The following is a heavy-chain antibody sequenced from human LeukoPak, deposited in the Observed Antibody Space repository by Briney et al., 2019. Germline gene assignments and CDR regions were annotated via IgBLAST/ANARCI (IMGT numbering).Heavy chain of an antibody. J-gene: IGHJ4*02. CDR3: ARGYGSGSYCNY. V-gene: IGHV4-34*01. CDR2: INRGGGT. D-gene: IGHD3-10*01. CDR1: SGSFSGYY. Sequence: SETLSLTCAVYSGSFSGYYWSWIRQPPGKGLEWIGEINRGGGTNYNPSLKSRVTISVDTSKNQFSLKLTSVTAADTAVYYCARGYGSGSYCNYWGQGTLVTVSS.